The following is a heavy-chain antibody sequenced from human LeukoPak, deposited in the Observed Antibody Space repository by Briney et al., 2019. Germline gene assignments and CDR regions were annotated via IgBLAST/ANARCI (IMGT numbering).Heavy chain of an antibody. Sequence: SETLSLTCTVSGGSISSYYWSWIRQPPGKGLEWIGYIYYSGSTNYNPSLKSRVTISVDTSKNQFSLKLSSVTAADTAVYYCARENGYGSGSYYYYGMDVWGKGTTVTVSS. CDR1: GGSISSYY. CDR2: IYYSGST. J-gene: IGHJ6*04. CDR3: ARENGYGSGSYYYYGMDV. D-gene: IGHD3-10*01. V-gene: IGHV4-59*01.